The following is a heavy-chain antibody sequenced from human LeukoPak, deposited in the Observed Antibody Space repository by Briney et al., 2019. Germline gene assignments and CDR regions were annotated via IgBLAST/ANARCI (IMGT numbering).Heavy chain of an antibody. J-gene: IGHJ4*02. V-gene: IGHV3-48*02. CDR1: GFTFSSYS. D-gene: IGHD5-12*01. CDR3: ARVVGGYPDY. CDR2: ISSSSSTI. Sequence: GGSLRLSCAASGFTFSSYSMNWVRQAPGKGLEWVSYISSSSSTIYYADSVKGRFTISRDNAKNSLYLRMNSLRDEDTAVYYCARVVGGYPDYWGQGTLVSVSS.